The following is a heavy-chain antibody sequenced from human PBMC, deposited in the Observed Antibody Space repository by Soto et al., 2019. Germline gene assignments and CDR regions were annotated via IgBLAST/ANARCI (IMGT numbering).Heavy chain of an antibody. CDR3: ARGPPSFTVFGEMLYGMDV. CDR1: GYTFTGYY. V-gene: IGHV1-2*04. CDR2: INPNSGGT. D-gene: IGHD3-3*01. J-gene: IGHJ6*02. Sequence: QVQLVQSGAEVKKPGASVKVSCKASGYTFTGYYMLWVRQAPGQGLEWMGWINPNSGGTNYVQKFQGWVTMTRDTSISTAYMELSRLRSDDTAMYYCARGPPSFTVFGEMLYGMDVWGQGTTVTVSS.